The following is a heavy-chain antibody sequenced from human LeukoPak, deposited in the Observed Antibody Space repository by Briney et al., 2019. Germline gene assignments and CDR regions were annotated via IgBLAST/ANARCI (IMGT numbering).Heavy chain of an antibody. Sequence: ASVNVSCTASGHIFSTYGISWVRQAPGQGREGMGCISVYNGNTNYAQKLQGRVTMTTDTSTSTAYMELRSLRSDDTAVYYCARRRSEEFDFDCWGQGTLVTVSS. J-gene: IGHJ4*02. D-gene: IGHD6-19*01. CDR3: ARRRSEEFDFDC. CDR1: GHIFSTYG. CDR2: ISVYNGNT. V-gene: IGHV1-18*01.